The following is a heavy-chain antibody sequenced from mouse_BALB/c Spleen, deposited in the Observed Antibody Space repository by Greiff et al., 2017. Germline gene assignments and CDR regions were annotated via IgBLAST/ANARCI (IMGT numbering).Heavy chain of an antibody. CDR1: GYTFTNYW. D-gene: IGHD2-2*01. Sequence: QVQLKQSGAELVRPGSSVKISCKASGYTFTNYWLGWVKQRPGHGLEWIGDIYPGGGYTNYNEKFKGKATLTADTSSSTAYMQLSSLTSEDSAVYFCARYGYDFDYWGQGTTLTVSS. CDR3: ARYGYDFDY. J-gene: IGHJ2*01. V-gene: IGHV1-63*02. CDR2: IYPGGGYT.